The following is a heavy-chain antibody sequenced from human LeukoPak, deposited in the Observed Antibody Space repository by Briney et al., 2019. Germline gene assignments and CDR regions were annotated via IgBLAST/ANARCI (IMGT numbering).Heavy chain of an antibody. CDR1: GGSISSYY. Sequence: PSETLSLTCTVSGGSISSYYWTWIRQPPGQGLEWIAYIFHTGDTRYNPFLQSRIIISLDTSKNQFSLKLRSVTAADTALYYCARHPLRGGFDFWGQGALVTVSS. CDR3: ARHPLRGGFDF. CDR2: IFHTGDT. V-gene: IGHV4-59*08. J-gene: IGHJ4*02.